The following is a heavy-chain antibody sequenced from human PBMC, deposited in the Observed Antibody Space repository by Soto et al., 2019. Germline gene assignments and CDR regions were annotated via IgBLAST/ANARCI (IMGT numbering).Heavy chain of an antibody. J-gene: IGHJ4*02. V-gene: IGHV3-7*03. CDR1: GFTFSSYW. CDR3: ARDYPGGSYYDY. Sequence: LRLSCAASGFTFSSYWMSWVRQAPGKGLEWVARINQDGSEKYYVDSVKGRFTISRDNAKNSLYLQMNSLRAEDTAVYYCARDYPGGSYYDYWGQGXLVTVSS. CDR2: INQDGSEK. D-gene: IGHD1-26*01.